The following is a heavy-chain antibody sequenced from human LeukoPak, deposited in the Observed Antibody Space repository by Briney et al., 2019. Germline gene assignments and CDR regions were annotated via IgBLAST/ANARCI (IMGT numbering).Heavy chain of an antibody. CDR3: TRGSGRYVMVDW. J-gene: IGHJ4*02. D-gene: IGHD6-19*01. V-gene: IGHV3-49*03. CDR1: GFTFADFT. Sequence: PGGSLRLSCTASGFTFADFTVSWFRQSPGRGLEWVGFIRSNVYGGTTEHAASVEARFTISRDDSNSIAYLQMNSLKTEDTAVYYCTRGSGRYVMVDWWGQGTLFTVSS. CDR2: IRSNVYGGTT.